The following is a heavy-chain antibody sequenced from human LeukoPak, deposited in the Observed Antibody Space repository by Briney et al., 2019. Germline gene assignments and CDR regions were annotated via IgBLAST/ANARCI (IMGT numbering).Heavy chain of an antibody. V-gene: IGHV3-23*01. CDR2: ISGSGGST. CDR1: GVTFSSYA. D-gene: IGHD5-18*01. Sequence: GGTLRLSCAASGVTFSSYAMSGGRQAPGKGLECGSAISGSGGSTYYADSVKGRFTISRDSSKNTLYLQMNSLRAEDTAVYYCARDSQGYSYGPYYGMDVWGQGTTVTVSS. J-gene: IGHJ6*02. CDR3: ARDSQGYSYGPYYGMDV.